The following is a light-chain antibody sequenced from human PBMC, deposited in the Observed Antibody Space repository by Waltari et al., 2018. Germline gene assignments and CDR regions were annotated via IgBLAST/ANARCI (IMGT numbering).Light chain of an antibody. CDR2: EVS. CDR3: SSYTSNSISWV. CDR1: NSDVGDYNY. Sequence: QSALTQPASVSGSPGQSITISCPGTNSDVGDYNYVSWYQQHPGKAPKLMIYEVSERPSGVSNRFSGSKSGSTASLTISGLQAADEADYYCSSYTSNSISWVFGTGTKVTVL. V-gene: IGLV2-14*01. J-gene: IGLJ1*01.